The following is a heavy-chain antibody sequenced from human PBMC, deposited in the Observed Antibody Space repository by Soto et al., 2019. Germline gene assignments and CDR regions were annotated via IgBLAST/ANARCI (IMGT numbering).Heavy chain of an antibody. D-gene: IGHD6-6*01. CDR1: GGTFSSYA. Sequence: QVQLVQSGAEVKKPGSSVKVSCKASGGTFSSYAISWVRQAPGQGLEWMGGIIPIFGTANYAQKFQGRVTITADDSTITAYMELSSLRSEDTAVYYCARIGIAARPHYYYYYGMDVWGQGTTVTVSS. CDR3: ARIGIAARPHYYYYYGMDV. J-gene: IGHJ6*02. CDR2: IIPIFGTA. V-gene: IGHV1-69*01.